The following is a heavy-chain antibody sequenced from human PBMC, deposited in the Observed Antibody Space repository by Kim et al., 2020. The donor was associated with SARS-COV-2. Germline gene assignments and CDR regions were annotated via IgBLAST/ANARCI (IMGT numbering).Heavy chain of an antibody. V-gene: IGHV5-51*01. CDR3: ARLGYSSGWLDY. J-gene: IGHJ4*02. Sequence: RYSPSFQGQVTISADKSISTAYLQWSSLKASDTAMYYCARLGYSSGWLDYWGQGTLVTVSS. D-gene: IGHD6-19*01.